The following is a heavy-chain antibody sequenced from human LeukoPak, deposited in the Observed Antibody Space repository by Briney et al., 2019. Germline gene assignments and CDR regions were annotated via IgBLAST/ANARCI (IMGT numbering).Heavy chain of an antibody. CDR1: GYTFTGYY. V-gene: IGHV1-2*06. J-gene: IGHJ4*02. CDR3: ARDSGGVGWFGELFHFDY. D-gene: IGHD3-10*01. CDR2: IDPNSGGT. Sequence: ASVKVSCKASGYTFTGYYMHWVRQAPGQGLEWMGRIDPNSGGTKYAQKFQGRVTMTRDTSISTAYMELSRLRSDDTAVYYCARDSGGVGWFGELFHFDYWGQGTLVTVSS.